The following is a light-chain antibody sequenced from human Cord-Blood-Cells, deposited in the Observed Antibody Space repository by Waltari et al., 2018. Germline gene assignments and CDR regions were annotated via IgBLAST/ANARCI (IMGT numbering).Light chain of an antibody. CDR3: QQSYSTPRT. CDR1: QSISSY. CDR2: AAP. J-gene: IGKJ1*01. Sequence: DIQNTHSTSCLYASVGDSVTITCRASQSISSYLNWYQQKPGKAPKLLIYAAPSLQSGFPSRLSGSGSGTDFTLTISSLQAEDFANYYCQQSYSTPRTFGQGTKVEIK. V-gene: IGKV1-39*01.